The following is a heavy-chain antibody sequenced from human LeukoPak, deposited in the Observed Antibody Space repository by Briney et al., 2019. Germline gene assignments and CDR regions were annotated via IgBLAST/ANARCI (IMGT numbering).Heavy chain of an antibody. J-gene: IGHJ3*02. V-gene: IGHV3-30*02. Sequence: PGGSLRLSCAASGFTFSSYGMHWVRQAPGKGLEWVAFIRYDGSNKYYADSVKGRFTISRDNSKDTLYLQMNSLRAEDTAVYYCARPRVTTGAFDIWGQGTMVTVSS. CDR2: IRYDGSNK. CDR3: ARPRVTTGAFDI. CDR1: GFTFSSYG. D-gene: IGHD4-17*01.